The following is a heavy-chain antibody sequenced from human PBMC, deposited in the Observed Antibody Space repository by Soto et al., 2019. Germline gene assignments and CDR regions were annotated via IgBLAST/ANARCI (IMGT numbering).Heavy chain of an antibody. V-gene: IGHV3-30-3*01. CDR2: ISYDGSNK. Sequence: TGGSLRLSCAASGFTFSSYAIHWVRQAPGKGLEWVAVISYDGSNKYYADSVKGRFTISRDNSKNTLYLQMNSLRAEDTAVYYCATNYYDSSGYYPQFDYWGQGTLVTVSS. CDR1: GFTFSSYA. D-gene: IGHD3-22*01. J-gene: IGHJ4*02. CDR3: ATNYYDSSGYYPQFDY.